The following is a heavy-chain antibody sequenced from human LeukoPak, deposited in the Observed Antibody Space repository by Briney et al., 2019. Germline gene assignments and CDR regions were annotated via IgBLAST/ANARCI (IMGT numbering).Heavy chain of an antibody. V-gene: IGHV3-7*03. CDR3: ARERDRYFDWLMEFDP. J-gene: IGHJ5*02. CDR2: IKQDGSEK. CDR1: GFTSSSYW. Sequence: PGGSLRPSCAASGFTSSSYWMSWVRQAPGKGLAWVANIKQDGSEKYYVDSMKGRFTISRDNAKNSLYLQMNSLRAEDTAVYYCARERDRYFDWLMEFDPWGQGTLVTVSS. D-gene: IGHD3-9*01.